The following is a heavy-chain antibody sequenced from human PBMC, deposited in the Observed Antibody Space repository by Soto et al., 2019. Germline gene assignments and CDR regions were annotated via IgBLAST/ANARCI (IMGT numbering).Heavy chain of an antibody. CDR3: ARDRGGYDRDYYYYYGMDV. Sequence: SETLSLTCTVSGGSISSGGYYWSWIRQHPGKGLEWIGYIYYSGSTYYNPSLKSRVTISVDTSKNQFSLKLSSVTAADTAVYYCARDRGGYDRDYYYYYGMDVWGQGTTVTVSS. J-gene: IGHJ6*02. V-gene: IGHV4-31*03. CDR1: GGSISSGGYY. CDR2: IYYSGST. D-gene: IGHD5-12*01.